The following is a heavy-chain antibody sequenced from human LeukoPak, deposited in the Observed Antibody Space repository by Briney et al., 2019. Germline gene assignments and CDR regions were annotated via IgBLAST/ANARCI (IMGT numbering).Heavy chain of an antibody. Sequence: PSETLSLTCTVSGDSISSSGYYWGWIRQPPGKGLEWIGTIYYGGSTYYNPSLKSRVTISVDTSKNQFSLKLSSVTAADTAVYYCARGGTVTTFDYWGQGTLVTVSS. J-gene: IGHJ4*02. CDR3: ARGGTVTTFDY. V-gene: IGHV4-39*01. CDR1: GDSISSSGYY. CDR2: IYYGGST. D-gene: IGHD4-17*01.